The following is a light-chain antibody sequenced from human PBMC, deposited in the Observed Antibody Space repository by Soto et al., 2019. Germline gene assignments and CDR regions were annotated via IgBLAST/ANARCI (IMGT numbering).Light chain of an antibody. V-gene: IGKV3-15*01. CDR3: QQYKSWPKLT. CDR2: GAS. J-gene: IGKJ4*01. CDR1: QSLRDN. Sequence: DIVMTQSPAILSVSLGERDTLSCLASQSLRDNLAWYQQRSGQAPRLLIYGASARATGVPARFSGSGSGTEFTLTISRLQSADFEISYCQQYKSWPKLTFGGGTNVE.